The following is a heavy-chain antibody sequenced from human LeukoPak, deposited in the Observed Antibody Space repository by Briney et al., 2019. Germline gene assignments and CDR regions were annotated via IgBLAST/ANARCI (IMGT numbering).Heavy chain of an antibody. CDR3: ARDIEAAGLFLDY. CDR1: GFSFSTYE. V-gene: IGHV3-48*03. Sequence: GGSLRLSCAASGFSFSTYEMNWVRQAPGKGLEWVSHISSSSSSIYYADSVKGRFTISRDNAKNSLYLQMNSLRAEDTAVYYCARDIEAAGLFLDYWGQGTLVTVSS. J-gene: IGHJ4*02. D-gene: IGHD6-13*01. CDR2: ISSSSSSI.